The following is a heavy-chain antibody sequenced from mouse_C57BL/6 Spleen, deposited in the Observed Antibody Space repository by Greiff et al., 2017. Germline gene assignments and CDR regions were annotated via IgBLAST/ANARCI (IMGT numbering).Heavy chain of an antibody. CDR1: GYTFTSYT. V-gene: IGHV1-4*01. CDR2: INPSSGYT. J-gene: IGHJ4*01. Sequence: VQLQQSGAELARPGASVKMSCKASGYTFTSYTMHWVKQRPGQGLEWIGYINPSSGYTKYNQKFKDKATLTADKSSSTAYMQLSSLTSEDSAVYYCARGGRNPGWAMDYWGQGTSVTVSS. CDR3: ARGGRNPGWAMDY.